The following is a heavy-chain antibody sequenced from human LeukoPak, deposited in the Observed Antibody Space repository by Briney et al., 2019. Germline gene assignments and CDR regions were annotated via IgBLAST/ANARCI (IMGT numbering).Heavy chain of an antibody. CDR3: ARSRGIQLWFLDY. D-gene: IGHD5-18*01. V-gene: IGHV1-69*01. J-gene: IGHJ4*02. Sequence: GASVKVSCKASGGTFSSYAISWVRQAPGQGLEWMEGIIPIFGTANYAQKFQGRVTITADESTSTAYMELSSLRSEDTAVYYCARSRGIQLWFLDYWGQGTLVTVSS. CDR1: GGTFSSYA. CDR2: IIPIFGTA.